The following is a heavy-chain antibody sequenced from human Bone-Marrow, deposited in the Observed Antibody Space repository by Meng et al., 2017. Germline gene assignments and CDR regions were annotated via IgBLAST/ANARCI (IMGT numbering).Heavy chain of an antibody. D-gene: IGHD6-6*01. CDR2: INHSGST. CDR3: ARGLRAARPLLFGY. V-gene: IGHV4-34*01. CDR1: CGAFGGSF. Sequence: VQYQEVGAGRLKPSETLSLALAVYCGAFGGSFWSWIRQPPGKGLEWMGEINHSGSTNYNPSLKSRVTISVDTSKNQFSLKLSSVTAADTAVYYCARGLRAARPLLFGYWGQGTLVTVSS. J-gene: IGHJ4*02.